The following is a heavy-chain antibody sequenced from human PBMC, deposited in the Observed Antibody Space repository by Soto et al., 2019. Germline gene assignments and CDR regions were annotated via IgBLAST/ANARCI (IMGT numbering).Heavy chain of an antibody. CDR2: IYYSGST. Sequence: QVQLQESGPGLVKPSETLSLTCTVSGGSISSYYWSWIRQPPGKGLEWIGYIYYSGSTNYNPSLKSRVTISVDTSKNQFSLKLSSVTAADTAVYYCAAALGYCSGGSCYGDAFDIWGQGTMVTVSS. CDR3: AAALGYCSGGSCYGDAFDI. D-gene: IGHD2-15*01. J-gene: IGHJ3*02. V-gene: IGHV4-59*01. CDR1: GGSISSYY.